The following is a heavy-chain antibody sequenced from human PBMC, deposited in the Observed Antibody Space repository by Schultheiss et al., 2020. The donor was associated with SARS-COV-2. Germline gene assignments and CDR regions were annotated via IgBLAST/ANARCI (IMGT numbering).Heavy chain of an antibody. CDR3: AKGGYYDILTGYYPNYFDY. V-gene: IGHV3-66*02. CDR1: GFTFSRYE. Sequence: GGSLRLSCAASGFTFSRYEMNWVRQAPGKGLEWVSVIYSGGSTYYADSVKGRFTISRDNSKNTLYLQMNSLRAEDTAVYYCAKGGYYDILTGYYPNYFDYWGQGTLVTVSS. D-gene: IGHD3-9*01. CDR2: IYSGGST. J-gene: IGHJ4*02.